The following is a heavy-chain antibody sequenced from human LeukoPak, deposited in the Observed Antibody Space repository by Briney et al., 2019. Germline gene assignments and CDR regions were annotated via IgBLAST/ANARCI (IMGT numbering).Heavy chain of an antibody. J-gene: IGHJ5*02. D-gene: IGHD4-11*01. CDR1: GYTFTSYY. CDR3: ARKGYDYSNYGGFRFDP. CDR2: INPSGGST. Sequence: GASVKVSCKASGYTFTSYYMHWVRQAPGQGLEWMGIINPSGGSTSYAQKFQGRVTMTRDMSTSTAYMELSSLRSEDTAVYYCARKGYDYSNYGGFRFDPWGQGTLVTVSS. V-gene: IGHV1-46*01.